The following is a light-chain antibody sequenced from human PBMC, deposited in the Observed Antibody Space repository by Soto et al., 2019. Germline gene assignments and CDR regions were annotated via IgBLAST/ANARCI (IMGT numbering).Light chain of an antibody. V-gene: IGKV3-15*01. CDR2: RAS. J-gene: IGKJ1*01. CDR1: ESVSSN. CDR3: QQYNNWPGT. Sequence: EIVLTQSPATLSVSPGDRATLSCRASESVSSNVAWYQQKPGQAPRLLIQRASTRATGIPARFSGSGSGTEFTLTISSLQSEDFAVYFCQQYNNWPGTFGQGTKVDVK.